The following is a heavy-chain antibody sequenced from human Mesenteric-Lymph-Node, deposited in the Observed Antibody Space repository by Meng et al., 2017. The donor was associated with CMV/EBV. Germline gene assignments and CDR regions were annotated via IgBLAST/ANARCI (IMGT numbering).Heavy chain of an antibody. J-gene: IGHJ4*02. Sequence: GGSLRLSCAASGFTFSSYGMHWVRQAPGKGLEWVAFIRYDGSNKYYADSVKGRFTISRDNSKNTLYLQMNSLRAEDTAVYYCAKDRPDYYDSSGYYFFRAEYCFDYWGQGTLVTVSS. CDR3: AKDRPDYYDSSGYYFFRAEYCFDY. CDR1: GFTFSSYG. CDR2: IRYDGSNK. V-gene: IGHV3-30*02. D-gene: IGHD3-22*01.